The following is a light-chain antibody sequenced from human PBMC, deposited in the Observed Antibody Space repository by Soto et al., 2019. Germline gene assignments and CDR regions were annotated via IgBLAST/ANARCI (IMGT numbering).Light chain of an antibody. J-gene: IGKJ1*01. V-gene: IGKV3-15*01. CDR1: QSVGGN. Sequence: ETVLTQSPASLSVTLGERATLSCRASQSVGGNLAWYQQKPGQAPSLLIFGASTRATGTPARFSGSGSGTEFTLTISSLESEDFAVYYCQQYYDWPPWTFGQGTKVEIK. CDR3: QQYYDWPPWT. CDR2: GAS.